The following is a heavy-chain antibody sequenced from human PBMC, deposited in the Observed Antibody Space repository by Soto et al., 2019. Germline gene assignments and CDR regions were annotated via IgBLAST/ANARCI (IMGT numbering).Heavy chain of an antibody. V-gene: IGHV4-59*12. CDR1: GGSINNYY. J-gene: IGHJ4*02. CDR2: IYYSGST. Sequence: SETLSLTCTVSGGSINNYYWSWIRQPPGKGLEWIGYIYYSGSTNYNPSLKSRVTISVDTSKNQFSLKLSSVTAEDTAVYHCAKDLGYCSSSSCFFDYWGQGTRVTVSS. D-gene: IGHD2-2*01. CDR3: AKDLGYCSSSSCFFDY.